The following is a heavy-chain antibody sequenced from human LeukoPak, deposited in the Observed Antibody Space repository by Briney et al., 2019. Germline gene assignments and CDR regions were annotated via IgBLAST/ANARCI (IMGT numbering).Heavy chain of an antibody. D-gene: IGHD5-24*01. J-gene: IGHJ4*02. Sequence: GGSLRLSCAASGFTFSSYSMNWVRQAPGKGLEWVSYISSSSSTIYYADPVKGRFTISRDNAKNSLYLQMNSLRAEDTAVYYCARSERDGYNYYWGQGTLVTVSS. V-gene: IGHV3-48*04. CDR2: ISSSSSTI. CDR1: GFTFSSYS. CDR3: ARSERDGYNYY.